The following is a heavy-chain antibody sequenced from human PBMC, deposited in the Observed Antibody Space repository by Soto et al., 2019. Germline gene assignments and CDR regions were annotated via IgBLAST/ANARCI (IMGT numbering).Heavy chain of an antibody. CDR1: GFTFSSYA. CDR3: AKGHTGIAVAGTWYFDY. CDR2: ISGSGGST. Sequence: ESGGGLVQPGGSLRLSCAASGFTFSSYAMSWVRQAPGKGLEWVSAISGSGGSTYYADSVKGRFTISRDNSKNTLYLQMNSLRAEDTAVYYCAKGHTGIAVAGTWYFDYWGQGTLVTVSS. J-gene: IGHJ4*02. V-gene: IGHV3-23*01. D-gene: IGHD6-19*01.